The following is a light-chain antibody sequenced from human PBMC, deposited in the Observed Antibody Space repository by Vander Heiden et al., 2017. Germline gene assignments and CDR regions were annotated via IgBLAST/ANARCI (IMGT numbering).Light chain of an antibody. V-gene: IGKV1-5*03. CDR1: QSISSW. CDR2: KAS. CDR3: QQYYSYPWT. J-gene: IGKJ1*01. Sequence: DIQMTQSPSTLSASVGDRVTITCRASQSISSWLAWYQQKPGKAPKLLIYKASSLESGVPSRFSGSGSGTEFTLTISSLQPDDFATYYCQQYYSYPWTFGPWTKVEIK.